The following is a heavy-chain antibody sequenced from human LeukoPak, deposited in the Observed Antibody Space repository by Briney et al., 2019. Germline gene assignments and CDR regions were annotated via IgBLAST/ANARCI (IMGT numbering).Heavy chain of an antibody. V-gene: IGHV3-64*01. D-gene: IGHD2-2*01. CDR1: GFTFSSYA. J-gene: IGHJ4*02. Sequence: GGSLRLSCAASGFTFSSYAMHWVRQAPGKGLEYVSAISSNGGSTYYANSVKGRFTISRDNSKNTLYLQMGSLRSEDTAVYYCARGGALYCSSTSCPANPPFLYWGQGTLVTVSS. CDR2: ISSNGGST. CDR3: ARGGALYCSSTSCPANPPFLY.